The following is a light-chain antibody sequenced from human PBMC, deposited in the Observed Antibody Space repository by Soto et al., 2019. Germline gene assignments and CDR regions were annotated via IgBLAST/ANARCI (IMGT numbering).Light chain of an antibody. J-gene: IGKJ5*01. CDR2: GAS. Sequence: EIVLTQSPGTLSLSPGERATLSCRASQSVSSNYLAWYQLKPGQAPRLLIYGASTRATGIPDRFSGSGSGTDFTLTISRLEPEDFAVYYCQQYGGSPAITFGQGTRLEIK. CDR3: QQYGGSPAIT. V-gene: IGKV3-20*01. CDR1: QSVSSNY.